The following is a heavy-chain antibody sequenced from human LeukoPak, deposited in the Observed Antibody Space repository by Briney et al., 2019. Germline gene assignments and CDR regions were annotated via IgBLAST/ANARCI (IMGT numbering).Heavy chain of an antibody. D-gene: IGHD4-11*01. V-gene: IGHV3-13*01. J-gene: IGHJ4*02. CDR1: GFTFSNYD. CDR3: ARDRGMTTNSFDY. Sequence: GGSLRLSCAASGFTFSNYDMHWVRQATGKGLEWVSGIGTAGDIYYPGSVKGRFTISRDNSKDTLFLQMNSLRSEDTAVCYCARDRGMTTNSFDYWGQGTLVTVSS. CDR2: IGTAGDI.